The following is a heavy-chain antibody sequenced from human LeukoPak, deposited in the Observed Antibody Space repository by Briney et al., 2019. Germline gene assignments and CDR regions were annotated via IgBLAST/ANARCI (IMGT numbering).Heavy chain of an antibody. V-gene: IGHV4-59*08. CDR3: ASASMVRGVPFDY. Sequence: SETLSLTCAVYGGSFSSYYWSWIRQPPGKGLEWIGDIYYSGSTNYNPSLKSRVTISIDTSKNQFSLKLSSVTAADTAVYYCASASMVRGVPFDYWGQGTLVTVSS. D-gene: IGHD3-10*01. J-gene: IGHJ4*02. CDR1: GGSFSSYY. CDR2: IYYSGST.